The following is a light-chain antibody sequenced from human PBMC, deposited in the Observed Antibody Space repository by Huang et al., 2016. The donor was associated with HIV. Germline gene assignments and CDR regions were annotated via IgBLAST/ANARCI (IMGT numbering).Light chain of an antibody. CDR2: LVS. CDR1: QSLLHSNGYNY. J-gene: IGKJ1*01. Sequence: DIVMTQSPLSLPVTPGEPASISCRSSQSLLHSNGYNYLDWYLQKPVQSPQLLIYLVSNRASGVPDRFSGSGSGTDFTLKITRVEAEDVGIYYCMQALQTPRTFGQGTKVEI. CDR3: MQALQTPRT. V-gene: IGKV2-28*01.